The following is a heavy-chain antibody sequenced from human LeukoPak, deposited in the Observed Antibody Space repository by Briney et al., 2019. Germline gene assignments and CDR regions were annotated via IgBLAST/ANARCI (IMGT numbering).Heavy chain of an antibody. CDR1: GGSISSYY. CDR2: IYYSGST. CDR3: ARHQVLWFGELSFFDY. J-gene: IGHJ4*02. Sequence: SETLSLTCTVSGGSISSYYWSWIRQPPGKGLEWIGYIYYSGSTNYNPSLKSRVAISVDTSKHQFSLKLSSVTAADTAVYYCARHQVLWFGELSFFDYWGQGTLVTVSS. D-gene: IGHD3-10*01. V-gene: IGHV4-59*08.